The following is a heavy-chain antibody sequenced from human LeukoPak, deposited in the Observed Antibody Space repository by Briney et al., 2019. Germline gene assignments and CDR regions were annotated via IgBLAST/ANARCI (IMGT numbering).Heavy chain of an antibody. J-gene: IGHJ4*02. CDR3: ARDGYDSSGYYFDY. Sequence: PGGSLRLSCAASGFTFSSYAMHWVRQAPGKGLEWVALISYDGSNTYYADSVKGRFTISRDNSKNTLYLQMNSLRAEDTAVYYCARDGYDSSGYYFDYWGQGTLVTVSS. CDR2: ISYDGSNT. D-gene: IGHD3-22*01. CDR1: GFTFSSYA. V-gene: IGHV3-30*04.